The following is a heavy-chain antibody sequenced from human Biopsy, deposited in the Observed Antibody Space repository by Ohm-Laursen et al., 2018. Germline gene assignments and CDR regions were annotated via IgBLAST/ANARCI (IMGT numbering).Heavy chain of an antibody. CDR3: TRAGGGKIYGL. Sequence: TLSLTCTVSGVSMNTGTYYWTWIRQNPATGLEWIGYVHKSGNTLYNPSLKSRLSISVDTSRNQFPLKLTSVTAADTALYYCTRAGGGKIYGLWGQGTLVTVSS. CDR1: GVSMNTGTYY. V-gene: IGHV4-31*03. D-gene: IGHD3-16*01. J-gene: IGHJ4*02. CDR2: VHKSGNT.